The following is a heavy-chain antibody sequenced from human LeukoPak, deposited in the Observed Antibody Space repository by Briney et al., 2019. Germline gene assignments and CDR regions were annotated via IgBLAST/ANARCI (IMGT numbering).Heavy chain of an antibody. CDR1: GYTFTIYG. CDR3: ARERKDGGVVTALDY. V-gene: IGHV1-18*01. D-gene: IGHD2-21*02. Sequence: ASVTVSCKASGYTFTIYGISWVRQAPGQGLEWMGWISAYNGNTNYAQKLQGRVTMTTDTSTSTAYMELRSLRSDDTAVYYCARERKDGGVVTALDYWGQGTLVTVSS. J-gene: IGHJ4*02. CDR2: ISAYNGNT.